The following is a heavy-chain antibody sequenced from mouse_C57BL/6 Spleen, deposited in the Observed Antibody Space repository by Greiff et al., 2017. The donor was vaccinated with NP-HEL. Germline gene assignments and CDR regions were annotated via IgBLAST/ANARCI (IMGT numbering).Heavy chain of an antibody. CDR3: ARSGYGSSSYYFDY. V-gene: IGHV1-39*01. Sequence: VQLQQSGPELVKPGASVKISCKASGYSFTDYNLNWVKQSNGKSLEWIGVINPNYGTTSYNQKFKGKATLTVDQSSSTAYMQLNSLTSEDSAVYYCARSGYGSSSYYFDYWGQGTTLTVSS. CDR2: INPNYGTT. CDR1: GYSFTDYN. D-gene: IGHD1-1*01. J-gene: IGHJ2*01.